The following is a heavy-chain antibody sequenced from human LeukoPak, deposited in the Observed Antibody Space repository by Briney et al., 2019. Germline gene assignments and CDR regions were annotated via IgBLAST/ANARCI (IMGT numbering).Heavy chain of an antibody. J-gene: IGHJ4*02. CDR1: GFTFSSYW. CDR2: IGEDGSEK. CDR3: ARARMGSSSPAHDY. D-gene: IGHD6-6*01. V-gene: IGHV3-7*01. Sequence: GGSLRLSCAASGFTFSSYWMSWVRQAPGEGLEWVANIGEDGSEKYYVDSVKGRFTISRDNAKNSLYLQMNSLRAEDTTVYYCARARMGSSSPAHDYWGQGTLVTVSS.